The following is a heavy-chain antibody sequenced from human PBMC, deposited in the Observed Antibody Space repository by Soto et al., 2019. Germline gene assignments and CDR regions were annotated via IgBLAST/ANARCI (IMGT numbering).Heavy chain of an antibody. Sequence: EVQLLESGGGLVQPGRSLRLSCAASGFTFSSYAMKWVRQAPGKGLEWVSAMSGTGGSTYYADSVKGRFTMSRENSKNTLYLQMNSLRVEDTAVFYCAKAGFSSGWSPSYFDYWGQGTLVTVSS. V-gene: IGHV3-23*01. CDR1: GFTFSSYA. D-gene: IGHD6-19*01. CDR2: MSGTGGST. J-gene: IGHJ4*02. CDR3: AKAGFSSGWSPSYFDY.